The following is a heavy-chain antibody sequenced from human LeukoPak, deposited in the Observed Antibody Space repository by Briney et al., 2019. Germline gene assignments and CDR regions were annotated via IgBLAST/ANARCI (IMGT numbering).Heavy chain of an antibody. D-gene: IGHD3-9*01. CDR1: GFTFSRYS. V-gene: IGHV3-21*01. CDR3: ARDGGQGLRYFDWLSDNVPANWFDP. J-gene: IGHJ5*02. Sequence: GGSLRLSCEASGFTFSRYSLTWVRQAPGKGLEWVSSISSSSSYIYYADSVKGRFTISRDNAKNSLYLQMNSLRAEDTAVYYCARDGGQGLRYFDWLSDNVPANWFDPWGQGTLVTVSS. CDR2: ISSSSSYI.